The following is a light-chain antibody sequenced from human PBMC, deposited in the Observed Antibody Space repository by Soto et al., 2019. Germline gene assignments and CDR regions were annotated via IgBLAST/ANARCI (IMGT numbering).Light chain of an antibody. J-gene: IGKJ1*01. V-gene: IGKV3-20*01. CDR1: QSVTSSY. CDR3: QQYHSSPLT. Sequence: EIVLTQSPGTLSLSPGERATLSCRASQSVTSSYLAWYQQKPGQAPRRLIYGASIRATGIPDRSSGSGSGTDFTLTISRLEPEDFALYFCQQYHSSPLTSGQGTKVDIK. CDR2: GAS.